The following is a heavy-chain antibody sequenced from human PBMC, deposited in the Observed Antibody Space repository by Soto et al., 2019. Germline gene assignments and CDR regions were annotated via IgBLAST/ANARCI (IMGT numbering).Heavy chain of an antibody. V-gene: IGHV4-59*08. Sequence: SETLSLTCTVSGGSISSYYWSWIRQPPGKGLEWIGYIYYSGSTNYNPSLKSRVTISVDTSKNQFSLKLSSVTAADTAVYYCARLFPVQGPCWFDPWGQGTLVTVSS. D-gene: IGHD1-1*01. J-gene: IGHJ5*02. CDR1: GGSISSYY. CDR3: ARLFPVQGPCWFDP. CDR2: IYYSGST.